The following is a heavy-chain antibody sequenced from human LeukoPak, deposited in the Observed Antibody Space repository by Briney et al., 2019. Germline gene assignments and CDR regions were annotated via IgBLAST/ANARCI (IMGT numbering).Heavy chain of an antibody. Sequence: GGSLRVSCAASGFRFSDYSMNWVRQARGKGLEWISYIGISSGNTNYADSVKGRFTISGDKAKNSLYLQMNSLRVEDTAVYYCARDYKYAFDNWGQGTLVTVSS. CDR3: ARDYKYAFDN. V-gene: IGHV3-48*01. J-gene: IGHJ4*02. CDR1: GFRFSDYS. D-gene: IGHD5-24*01. CDR2: IGISSGNT.